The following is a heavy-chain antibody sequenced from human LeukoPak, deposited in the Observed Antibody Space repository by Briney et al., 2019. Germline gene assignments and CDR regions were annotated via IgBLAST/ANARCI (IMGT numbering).Heavy chain of an antibody. CDR1: GFTFDDYA. CDR3: AKASYYDSSRYYSR. V-gene: IGHV3-9*01. D-gene: IGHD3-22*01. CDR2: ISWNSGSI. Sequence: GGSLRLSCAASGFTFDDYAMHWVRQAPGKGLEWVSGISWNSGSIGYADSVKGRFTISRDNAKNSLYLQMNSLRAEDTALYYCAKASYYDSSRYYSRWGQGTLATVSS. J-gene: IGHJ4*02.